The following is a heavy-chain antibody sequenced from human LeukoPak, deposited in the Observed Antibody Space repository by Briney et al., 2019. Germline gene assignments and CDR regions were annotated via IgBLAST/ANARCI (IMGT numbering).Heavy chain of an antibody. CDR2: ISGSGGNT. J-gene: IGHJ4*02. D-gene: IGHD6-13*01. Sequence: PGGSLRLSCAASGFSFGSFTMSWVRQAPGKGLEWVSDISGSGGNTYYADSVKGRSTISRDNSKNTLYLQMNSLGAEDTAIYYCARAGSISWYDYWGQGTLVTVSS. V-gene: IGHV3-23*01. CDR1: GFSFGSFT. CDR3: ARAGSISWYDY.